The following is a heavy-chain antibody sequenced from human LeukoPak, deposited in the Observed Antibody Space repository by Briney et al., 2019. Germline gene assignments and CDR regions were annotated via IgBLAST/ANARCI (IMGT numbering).Heavy chain of an antibody. CDR2: ISGSGGST. Sequence: GGSLRLSCAASGFTFSSYAMSWVRQAPGKGLEWVSAISGSGGSTYYADSVKGRFTISRDNSKNTLYLQMNSLRAEDTAVYYCAKDGSSWYKVLNYLDYWGQGTLVTVSS. D-gene: IGHD6-13*01. V-gene: IGHV3-23*01. CDR1: GFTFSSYA. J-gene: IGHJ4*02. CDR3: AKDGSSWYKVLNYLDY.